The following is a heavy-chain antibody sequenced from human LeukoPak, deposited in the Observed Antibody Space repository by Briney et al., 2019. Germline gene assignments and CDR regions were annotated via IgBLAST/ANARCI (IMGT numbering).Heavy chain of an antibody. Sequence: PGGSLRLSCAASGFTFSSYTMNWVRQAPGKGPEWVSSISSTSVYMYYADSVKGRFTISRDNAKNSLYLQMNSLRAEDTAVYYCASPGLSGGNSFDYWGQGTLVTVSS. V-gene: IGHV3-21*04. CDR3: ASPGLSGGNSFDY. D-gene: IGHD4-23*01. CDR1: GFTFSSYT. CDR2: ISSTSVYM. J-gene: IGHJ4*02.